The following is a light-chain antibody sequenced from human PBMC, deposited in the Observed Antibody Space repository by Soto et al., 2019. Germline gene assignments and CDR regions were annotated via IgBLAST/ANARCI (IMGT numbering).Light chain of an antibody. J-gene: IGKJ3*01. CDR2: GGS. Sequence: IQLTQSPSSLSASVGDRVTISCRASQGIANFLAWYQQKPGKAPKLLIYGGSTLQSGVPSRFRGSGSGTDFTLTISSLQPEDFATYYCQQLNSFPIPFGPGTKVDIK. CDR3: QQLNSFPIP. CDR1: QGIANF. V-gene: IGKV1-9*01.